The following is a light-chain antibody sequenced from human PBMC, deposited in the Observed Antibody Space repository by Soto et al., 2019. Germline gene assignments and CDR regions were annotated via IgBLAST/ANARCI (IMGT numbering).Light chain of an antibody. CDR1: SGDDGAYDR. CDR2: DVT. V-gene: IGLV2-11*01. Sequence: QSALTQPRSVSGSPGQSVTISCTGTSGDDGAYDRVSWYQHHPTKAPKLIIYDVTNRPSGVPYRFSGSKSGSTASLTISGLQAEDEADYYCCSHAGGSSWVFGGGTKLTVL. CDR3: CSHAGGSSWV. J-gene: IGLJ3*02.